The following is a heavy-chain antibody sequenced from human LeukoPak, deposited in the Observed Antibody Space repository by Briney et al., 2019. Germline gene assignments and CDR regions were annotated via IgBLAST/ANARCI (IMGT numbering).Heavy chain of an antibody. CDR3: ARDRRGVWFRESSNWFGP. CDR1: GFTFSTYG. CDR2: ISGSDSTV. V-gene: IGHV3-48*01. D-gene: IGHD3-10*01. J-gene: IGHJ5*02. Sequence: GGSLRLTCAASGFTFSTYGMNWVRQAPGKGLNWVAYISGSDSTVYYADSVRGRFTISRDNAKNSLYLEMNSLRAEDTAVYYCARDRRGVWFRESSNWFGPWGQGTLVTVSS.